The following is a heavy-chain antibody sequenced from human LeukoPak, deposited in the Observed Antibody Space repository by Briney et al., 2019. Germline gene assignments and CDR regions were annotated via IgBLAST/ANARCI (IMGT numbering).Heavy chain of an antibody. CDR1: GYRFSGYY. J-gene: IGHJ3*02. CDR3: ARDLILGGSGSNQHAFDI. CDR2: INPNSGGT. Sequence: ASVKVSCKASGYRFSGYYIHWMRQAPGQGLEWMGWINPNSGGTNYAQKFQGRVTMTRDTSTSTAYMELSSLTSDDTAVYYCARDLILGGSGSNQHAFDIWGQGTMVTVSS. D-gene: IGHD3-10*01. V-gene: IGHV1-2*02.